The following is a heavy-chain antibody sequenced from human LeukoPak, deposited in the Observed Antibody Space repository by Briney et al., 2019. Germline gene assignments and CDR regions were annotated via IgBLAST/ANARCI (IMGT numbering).Heavy chain of an antibody. CDR2: ISGSGVTT. J-gene: IGHJ4*02. CDR3: AKDFWSGLDY. V-gene: IGHV3-23*01. D-gene: IGHD3-3*01. Sequence: PGGSLRLSCEASGFTFSSYAMSWVRQAPGKGLEWVSAISGSGVTTHYADSVKGRFTISRDNSKNTLYLQMNSLRAEDTAVYYCAKDFWSGLDYWGQGTLVTVSS. CDR1: GFTFSSYA.